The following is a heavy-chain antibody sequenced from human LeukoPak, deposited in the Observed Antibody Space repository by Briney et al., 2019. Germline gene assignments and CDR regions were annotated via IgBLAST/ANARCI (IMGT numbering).Heavy chain of an antibody. CDR3: AKDRLPGGIAVAGTDDGMDV. V-gene: IGHV3-48*03. D-gene: IGHD6-19*01. CDR2: IGSSGTTV. CDR1: GFTFSSYE. J-gene: IGHJ6*02. Sequence: PGGSLRLSCAASGFTFSSYEMNWVRQAPGQGLEWVAYIGSSGTTVYYADSVKGRFTISRDNSKNSLYLQMNSLRTEDTAFYYCAKDRLPGGIAVAGTDDGMDVWGQGTTVTVSS.